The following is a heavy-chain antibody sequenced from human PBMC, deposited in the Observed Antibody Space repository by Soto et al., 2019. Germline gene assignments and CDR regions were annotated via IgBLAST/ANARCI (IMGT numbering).Heavy chain of an antibody. V-gene: IGHV3-30*18. CDR3: AKEGPITSWYFDY. CDR1: GFTFSSYG. CDR2: ISYDGNVA. Sequence: QVQLVESGGGVVQPGRSLRLSCAASGFTFSSYGMHWVRQAPGKGLEWVTVISYDGNVAYYADSVKGRFTISRDNSKNTLYLQMNCLRAEDTAMYYGAKEGPITSWYFDYWGQGTLVTVSS. J-gene: IGHJ4*02. D-gene: IGHD2-2*01.